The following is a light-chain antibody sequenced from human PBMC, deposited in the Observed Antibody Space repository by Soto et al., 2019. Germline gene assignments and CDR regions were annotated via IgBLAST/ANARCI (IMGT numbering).Light chain of an antibody. CDR2: FGS. V-gene: IGKV2-28*01. CDR3: MQALQTPRT. CDR1: QSLLHSNGYNY. Sequence: DIAMTQSPLSLPVTPGEPASISCRSSQSLLHSNGYNYLDWYVQKPGQSPQLLIYFGSNRASGVPDRFSGSGSGTDVTLKISRVEAEDVGVYYCMQALQTPRTFGQGTKVEIK. J-gene: IGKJ1*01.